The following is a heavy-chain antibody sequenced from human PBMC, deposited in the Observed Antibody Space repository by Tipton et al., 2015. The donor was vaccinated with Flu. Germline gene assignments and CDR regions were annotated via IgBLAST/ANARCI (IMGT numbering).Heavy chain of an antibody. V-gene: IGHV4-59*01. CDR3: ARAPDSIVGATVFDY. CDR1: GCSISSYY. Sequence: TLSLTCTVSGCSISSYYWSWIRQPPGKGLEWIGYIYYSGSTNYNPSLKSRVTISVDTSKNQFSLKLSSVTAADTAVYYCARAPDSIVGATVFDYWGQGTLVTVSS. CDR2: IYYSGST. J-gene: IGHJ4*02. D-gene: IGHD1-26*01.